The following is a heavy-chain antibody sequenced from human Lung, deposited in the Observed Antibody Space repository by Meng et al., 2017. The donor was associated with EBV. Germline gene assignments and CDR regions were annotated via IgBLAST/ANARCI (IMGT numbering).Heavy chain of an antibody. CDR1: GGSIRFGDYY. CDR3: AREYSSSSGLPGP. D-gene: IGHD6-6*01. CDR2: IYDSGST. J-gene: IGHJ5*02. V-gene: IGHV4-30-4*08. Sequence: QVQLQESGPGVVNPSQTLSLTCTVSGGSIRFGDYYWSWIRQPPGKGLEWIGYIYDSGSTSYNPSLMSRVTISVDTSRNQFSLKLTSVTAADTAVYYCAREYSSSSGLPGPWGQGTLVTVSS.